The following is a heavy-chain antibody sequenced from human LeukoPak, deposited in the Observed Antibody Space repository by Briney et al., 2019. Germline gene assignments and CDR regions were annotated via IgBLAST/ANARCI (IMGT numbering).Heavy chain of an antibody. CDR2: IYSGGST. CDR1: GFTFSSYG. Sequence: GGSLRLSCAASGFTFSSYGMSWVRQAPGKGLEWVSVIYSGGSTYYADSVKGRFTISRDNSKNTLYLQMNSLRAEDTAVYYCARGVDTAMVGYWGQGTLVTVSS. J-gene: IGHJ4*02. CDR3: ARGVDTAMVGY. V-gene: IGHV3-53*01. D-gene: IGHD5-18*01.